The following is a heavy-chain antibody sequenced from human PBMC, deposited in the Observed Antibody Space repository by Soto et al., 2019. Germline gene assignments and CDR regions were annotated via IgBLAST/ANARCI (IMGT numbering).Heavy chain of an antibody. J-gene: IGHJ4*02. CDR3: ARVDDF. V-gene: IGHV4-34*01. D-gene: IGHD3-3*01. Sequence: SETLSLTCAVYGGSFSGHYWSWIRQPPGKGLEWIGEINHSGSTNYNPSLKSRVTMLVDTSKNQFSLNLNSVTVADTAVYYCARVDDFWSQGTLVTVSS. CDR2: INHSGST. CDR1: GGSFSGHY.